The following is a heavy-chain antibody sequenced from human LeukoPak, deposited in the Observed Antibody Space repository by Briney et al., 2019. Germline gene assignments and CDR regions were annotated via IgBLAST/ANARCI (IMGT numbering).Heavy chain of an antibody. D-gene: IGHD3-22*01. CDR1: GGSISSYY. CDR2: IYTSGST. V-gene: IGHV4-4*07. J-gene: IGHJ6*03. Sequence: SETLSLTCTVSGGSISSYYWSWIRQPAGKGLEWIGRIYTSGSTNYNPSLKRRVTMSVDTSKNQFSLKLSSVTAADTAVYCCARDRIDYYDSSGYFYYYYMDVWGKGTTVTVSS. CDR3: ARDRIDYYDSSGYFYYYYMDV.